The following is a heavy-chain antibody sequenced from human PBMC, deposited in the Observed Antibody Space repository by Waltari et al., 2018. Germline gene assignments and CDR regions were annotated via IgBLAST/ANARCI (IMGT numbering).Heavy chain of an antibody. J-gene: IGHJ5*02. D-gene: IGHD2-21*01. CDR2: ISYRGAT. CDR3: ARQGYCGGDCYSDT. Sequence: QLQLQESGPGLVTPSETLSLTCTVSGDSLTSDIYYWGWIRQPPGKGLAWIATISYRGATYYSPSLKSRVTISIDTSKNQFSLKVTSVTAADTAVYYCARQGYCGGDCYSDTWGQGTLVTVSP. V-gene: IGHV4-39*01. CDR1: GDSLTSDIYY.